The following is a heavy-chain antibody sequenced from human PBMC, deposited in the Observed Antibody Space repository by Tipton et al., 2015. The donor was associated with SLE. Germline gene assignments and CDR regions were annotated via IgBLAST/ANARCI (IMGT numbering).Heavy chain of an antibody. D-gene: IGHD6-19*01. CDR1: GGSISSYY. CDR3: AREPEQSLFDY. CDR2: IYTSGST. J-gene: IGHJ4*02. Sequence: TLSLTCTVSGGSISSYYWSWIRQPPGKGLEWIGYIYTSGSTNYNPSLKSPVTISVDTSKNQFSLKLSSVTAADTAVYYCAREPEQSLFDYWGQGTLVTVSS. V-gene: IGHV4-4*08.